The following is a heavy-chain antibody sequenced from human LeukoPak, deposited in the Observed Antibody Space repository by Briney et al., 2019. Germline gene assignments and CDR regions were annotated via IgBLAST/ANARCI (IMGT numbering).Heavy chain of an antibody. CDR1: GGSISSYY. CDR3: ARGRYYYDSSGYPYNWFDP. J-gene: IGHJ5*02. CDR2: IYHGGST. D-gene: IGHD3-22*01. V-gene: IGHV4-59*01. Sequence: PSETLSPTCSVSGGSISSYYWSWIRQPPGKGPEWIEYIYHGGSTNYNPSLKSRVTISGDTSKNKFFLNLSSVTAADTAMYYCARGRYYYDSSGYPYNWFDPWGQGTLVTVSS.